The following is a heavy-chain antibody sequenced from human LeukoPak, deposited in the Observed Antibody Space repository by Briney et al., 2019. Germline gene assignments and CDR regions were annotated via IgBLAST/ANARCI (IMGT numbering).Heavy chain of an antibody. V-gene: IGHV3-21*01. D-gene: IGHD3-10*01. CDR3: ASVRFGESDY. J-gene: IGHJ4*02. CDR2: ISSSSSYI. Sequence: GGSLRLSCAASGFTFSASYMTWIRQAPGKGLEWVSSISSSSSYIYYADSVKGRFTISRDNAKNSLYLQMNSLRAEDTAVYYCASVRFGESDYWGQGTLVTVSS. CDR1: GFTFSASY.